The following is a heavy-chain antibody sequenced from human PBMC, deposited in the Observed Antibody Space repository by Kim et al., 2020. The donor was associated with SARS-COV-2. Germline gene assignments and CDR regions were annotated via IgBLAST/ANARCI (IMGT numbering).Heavy chain of an antibody. CDR1: GFTFSKYA. D-gene: IGHD2-2*01. V-gene: IGHV3-64*02. CDR3: ARGLSVGVTVEGFDC. J-gene: IGHJ4*02. CDR2: INSNGAGT. Sequence: GGSLRLSCAASGFTFSKYAMHWVRQAPGKGLEYVSAINSNGAGTYYADSVKGRFTISRDNSNNILYLQMGSLRAEDMAVYYCARGLSVGVTVEGFDCWGQGILVTVSS.